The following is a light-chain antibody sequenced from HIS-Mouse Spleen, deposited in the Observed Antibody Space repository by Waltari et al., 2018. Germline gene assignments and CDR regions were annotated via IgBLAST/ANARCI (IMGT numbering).Light chain of an antibody. CDR1: QSISSW. CDR2: KAS. V-gene: IGKV1-5*03. Sequence: DIQMTQSPSTLSASVVDRVTITCRASQSISSWLDWYQQKPGKAPKLLIYKASSLESGVPSRFSGSGSGTEFTLTISSLQPDDFATYYCQQYNSYSRTFGQGTKVEIK. CDR3: QQYNSYSRT. J-gene: IGKJ1*01.